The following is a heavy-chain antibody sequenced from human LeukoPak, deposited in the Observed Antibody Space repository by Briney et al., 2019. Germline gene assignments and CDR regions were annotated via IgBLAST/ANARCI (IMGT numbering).Heavy chain of an antibody. D-gene: IGHD4-23*01. Sequence: ASVKVPCKASGYTFTSYYMHWVRQAPGQGLEWMGIINPSGGSTSYAQKFQGRVTMTRDTSTSTVYMELSSLRSEDTAVYYCARAETTVVTLGWFDPWGQGTLVTVSS. CDR2: INPSGGST. CDR3: ARAETTVVTLGWFDP. V-gene: IGHV1-46*01. J-gene: IGHJ5*02. CDR1: GYTFTSYY.